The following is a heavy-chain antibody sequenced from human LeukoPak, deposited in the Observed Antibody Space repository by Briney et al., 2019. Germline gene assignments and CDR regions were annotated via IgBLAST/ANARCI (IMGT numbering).Heavy chain of an antibody. CDR3: AREWSLDTYYGMDV. D-gene: IGHD2-8*01. V-gene: IGHV4-31*03. CDR2: IYYSGST. Sequence: SETLSLTCTVSGGSISSGGYSWSWIRQHPGKGLEWIGYIYYSGSTYYNPSLKSRVTISVDTSKNQFSLKLSSVTAADTAVYYCAREWSLDTYYGMDVWGQGTTVTVSS. J-gene: IGHJ6*02. CDR1: GGSISSGGYS.